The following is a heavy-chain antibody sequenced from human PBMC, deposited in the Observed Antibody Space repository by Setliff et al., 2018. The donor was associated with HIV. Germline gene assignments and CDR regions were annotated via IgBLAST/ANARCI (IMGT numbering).Heavy chain of an antibody. CDR1: GGTFNSYA. V-gene: IGHV1-18*01. CDR3: ARSYIAFLSTWYYGMDV. D-gene: IGHD5-18*01. J-gene: IGHJ6*02. Sequence: ASVKVSCKASGGTFNSYAISWVRQAPGQGLEWMGWIGPYNGRTEYAQKFQGRVSLTIDTSASTAYMELRSLRSDDTAVYYCARSYIAFLSTWYYGMDVWGQGTTVTVSS. CDR2: IGPYNGRT.